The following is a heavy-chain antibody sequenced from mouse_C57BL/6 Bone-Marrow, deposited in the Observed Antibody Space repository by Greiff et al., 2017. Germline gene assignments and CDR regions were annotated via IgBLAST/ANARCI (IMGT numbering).Heavy chain of an antibody. CDR1: GYTFTSYG. D-gene: IGHD1-1*01. J-gene: IGHJ2*01. CDR3: ARLRYCGSSYAGY. Sequence: VQLLQSGAELARPGASVKLSCTASGYTFTSYGISWVKQRTGQGLEWIGEIYPRSGNTYYYKDCKGKATLTADKSSSTAYMELRSLTSEDSEVYYCARLRYCGSSYAGYGGQGNTITVTS. V-gene: IGHV1-81*01. CDR2: IYPRSGNT.